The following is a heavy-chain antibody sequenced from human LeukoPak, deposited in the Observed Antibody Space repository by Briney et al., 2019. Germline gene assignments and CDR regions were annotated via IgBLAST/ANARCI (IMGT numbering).Heavy chain of an antibody. CDR3: ARTTTSMNWFDP. D-gene: IGHD1-1*01. J-gene: IGHJ5*02. V-gene: IGHV4-38-2*02. CDR1: GYSLSSGYY. CDR2: IYFTGNT. Sequence: PSETLSLTCTVSGYSLSSGYYWGWIRQSPGKGLEWIGSIYFTGNTYCNPSLKSRVTISVDTSKNQFSLKLRSVTAADTAVYFCARTTTSMNWFDPWGQGTLVTVSS.